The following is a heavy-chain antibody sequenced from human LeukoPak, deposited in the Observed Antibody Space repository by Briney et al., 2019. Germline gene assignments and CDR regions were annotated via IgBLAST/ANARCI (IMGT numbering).Heavy chain of an antibody. CDR2: ISHSGGT. Sequence: PSETLSLTWAVYGDSFIENYWSWIRQDPGKGLEWIGEISHSGGTNYTNYNPSLKSRVTISIDTSKNQFSLRLSSVTAADTAVYYCARGSRLPLDFWDRGSLVTVSS. D-gene: IGHD3-16*01. J-gene: IGHJ4*02. CDR1: GDSFIENY. CDR3: ARGSRLPLDF. V-gene: IGHV4-34*01.